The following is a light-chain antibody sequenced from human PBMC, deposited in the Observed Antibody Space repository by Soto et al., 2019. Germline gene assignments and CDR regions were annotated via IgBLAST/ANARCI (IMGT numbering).Light chain of an antibody. Sequence: DIQMTQSPSSLSASVGDRVTITCRASQSIGKHLNWYQQKPGKVPKLLIYAASTLQSGVPSRFSGSRSGTDFTLTVSSLQPEDVATYYCQKYNSAPLTFGPGTKVDIK. CDR1: QSIGKH. CDR2: AAS. J-gene: IGKJ3*01. V-gene: IGKV1-27*01. CDR3: QKYNSAPLT.